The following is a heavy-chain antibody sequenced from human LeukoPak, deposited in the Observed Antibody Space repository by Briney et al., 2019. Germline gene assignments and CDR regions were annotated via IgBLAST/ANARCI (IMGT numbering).Heavy chain of an antibody. J-gene: IGHJ4*02. CDR2: INHSGST. CDR1: GGSFSGYY. CDR3: ARGTSLEWLLYSYYYFDY. Sequence: SETLSLTCAVYGGSFSGYYWSWIRQPPGKGLEWIGEINHSGSTNYNPSLKSRVTISVDTSKNQFSLKLSSVTAADTAVYYCARGTSLEWLLYSYYYFDYWGQGTLVTVSS. D-gene: IGHD3-3*01. V-gene: IGHV4-34*01.